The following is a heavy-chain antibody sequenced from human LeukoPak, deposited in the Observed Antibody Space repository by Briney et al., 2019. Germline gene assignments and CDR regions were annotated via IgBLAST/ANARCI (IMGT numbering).Heavy chain of an antibody. CDR1: GFSFSDYD. J-gene: IGHJ1*01. Sequence: GGSLRLSCSASGFSFSDYDMNWVRQAPGKGLECVSAISGRSSHVYYGESVKGRFTISRDNAKNSLYLQMDSLGVEDTAVYYCGRAFPPLRTSSAGDLWGQGTLVTVSS. D-gene: IGHD3-16*01. CDR3: GRAFPPLRTSSAGDL. V-gene: IGHV3-21*01. CDR2: ISGRSSHV.